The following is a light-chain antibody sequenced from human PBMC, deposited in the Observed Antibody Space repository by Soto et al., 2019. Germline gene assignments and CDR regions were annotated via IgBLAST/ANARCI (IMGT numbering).Light chain of an antibody. J-gene: IGKJ4*01. CDR1: QSVSSSY. CDR3: QQYGSSPLT. Sequence: IVSTQSPGTLSLSPGERATLSCRAIQSVSSSYLAWYQQKPGQAPRLLIYGASSRATGIPDRFSGSGSGTDFTLTISRMEPEDFAVYYCQQYGSSPLTFGGGTKVEIK. CDR2: GAS. V-gene: IGKV3-20*01.